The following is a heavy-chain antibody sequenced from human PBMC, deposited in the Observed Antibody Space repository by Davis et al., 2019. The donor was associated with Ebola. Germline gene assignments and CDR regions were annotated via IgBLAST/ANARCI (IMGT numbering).Heavy chain of an antibody. J-gene: IGHJ4*02. CDR1: GGTSSSNA. CDR2: INPIFGTA. CDR3: ARGSRDSSGYYWGY. D-gene: IGHD3-22*01. V-gene: IGHV1-69*13. Sequence: AASVKVSCKASGGTSSSNAISWVRQAPGQGLEWMGGINPIFGTANYAKKFQGRVTITADESTSTAYMELSSLRSEDTAVYCCARGSRDSSGYYWGYWGQGTLVTVSS.